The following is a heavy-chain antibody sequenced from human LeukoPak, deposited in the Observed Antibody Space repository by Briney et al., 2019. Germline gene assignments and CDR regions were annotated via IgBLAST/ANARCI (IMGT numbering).Heavy chain of an antibody. CDR3: AKSLGGDYGSGSYYVVFDS. CDR2: ISGSGGST. J-gene: IGHJ4*02. Sequence: TGGSLRLSCAASGFTFSSYGMSWVRQAPGKGLEWVSAISGSGGSTYYADSVKGRFTISRDTSKNTLWLQMNSLRVDDTALYYCAKSLGGDYGSGSYYVVFDSWGQGTLVTVSS. V-gene: IGHV3-23*01. D-gene: IGHD3-10*01. CDR1: GFTFSSYG.